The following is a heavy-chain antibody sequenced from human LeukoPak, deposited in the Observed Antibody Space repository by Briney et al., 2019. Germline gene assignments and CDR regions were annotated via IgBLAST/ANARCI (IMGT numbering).Heavy chain of an antibody. CDR2: IIPIFGTA. CDR3: ARASSRYCSSTSCYNYYYYYGMDV. CDR1: GGTFSSYA. D-gene: IGHD2-2*02. Sequence: ASVKVSCKASGGTFSSYAISWVRQAPGQGLEWMGGIIPIFGTANYAQKFQGRVTITADESTSTAYMELSSLRSEDTAVYYCARASSRYCSSTSCYNYYYYYGMDVWGKGTTVTVSS. J-gene: IGHJ6*04. V-gene: IGHV1-69*13.